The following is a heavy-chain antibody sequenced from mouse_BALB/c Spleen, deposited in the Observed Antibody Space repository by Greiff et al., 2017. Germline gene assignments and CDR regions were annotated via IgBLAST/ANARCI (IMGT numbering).Heavy chain of an antibody. D-gene: IGHD3-2*01. V-gene: IGHV1S56*01. J-gene: IGHJ3*01. CDR2: IYPGNVNT. CDR3: AGDSSGYWFAY. CDR1: GYTFTSYY. Sequence: QVQLQQSGPELVKPGASVRISCKASGYTFTSYYIHWVKQRPGQGLEWIGWIYPGNVNTKYNEKFKGKATLTADKSSSTAYMQLSSLTSEDSAVYFCAGDSSGYWFAYWGQGTLVTVSA.